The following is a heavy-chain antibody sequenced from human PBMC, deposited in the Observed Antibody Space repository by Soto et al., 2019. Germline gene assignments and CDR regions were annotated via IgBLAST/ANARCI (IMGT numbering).Heavy chain of an antibody. D-gene: IGHD1-1*01. V-gene: IGHV4-34*01. CDR2: INHSGST. J-gene: IGHJ6*03. Sequence: PSETLSLTCAVYGGSFSGYYWSWIRQPPGKGLEWIGEINHSGSTNYNPSLKSRVTISVDTSKNQFSLKLSSVTAADTAVYYCARGLHTTYYYYMDVWGKGTTVTVSS. CDR1: GGSFSGYY. CDR3: ARGLHTTYYYYMDV.